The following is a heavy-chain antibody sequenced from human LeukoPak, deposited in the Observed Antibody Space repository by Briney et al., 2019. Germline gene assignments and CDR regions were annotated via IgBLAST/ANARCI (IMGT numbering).Heavy chain of an antibody. J-gene: IGHJ4*02. CDR2: ISSRNVYM. Sequence: GGSLRLSCAASGFTFSLHNINWVRQAPGKGLEWVSSISSRNVYMYYADSVKGRFTISRDNAKNSVYLEMNSLRAEDTAIYYCARLTIAGATHDYWGQGTLVTVSS. V-gene: IGHV3-21*01. D-gene: IGHD1-26*01. CDR3: ARLTIAGATHDY. CDR1: GFTFSLHN.